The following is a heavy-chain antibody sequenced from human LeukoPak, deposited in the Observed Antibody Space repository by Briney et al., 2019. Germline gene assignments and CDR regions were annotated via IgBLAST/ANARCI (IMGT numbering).Heavy chain of an antibody. D-gene: IGHD3-16*01. J-gene: IGHJ4*02. CDR3: ARERDYDFDY. CDR2: IYTSGST. V-gene: IGHV4-4*07. Sequence: SETLSLTCTVSGGTISRYYWSWLRQPAGKGLEWIGRIYTSGSTKYNPSLKSRVTMSVDTSKNQFSLKLSSLTAADTAVYYCARERDYDFDYWGQGTLVTVSS. CDR1: GGTISRYY.